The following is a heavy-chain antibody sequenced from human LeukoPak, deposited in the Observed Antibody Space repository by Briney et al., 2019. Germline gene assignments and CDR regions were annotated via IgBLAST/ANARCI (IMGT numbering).Heavy chain of an antibody. CDR2: IYYSGST. CDR3: ARGRYCSGGSCYSFGY. Sequence: PSETLSLTCAVYGGSFSGYYWSWIRQHPGKGLEWIGYIYYSGSTYYNPSLKSRVTISVDTSKNQFSLKLSSVTAADTAVYYCARGRYCSGGSCYSFGYWGQGTLVTVSS. V-gene: IGHV4-31*11. D-gene: IGHD2-15*01. CDR1: GGSFSGYY. J-gene: IGHJ4*02.